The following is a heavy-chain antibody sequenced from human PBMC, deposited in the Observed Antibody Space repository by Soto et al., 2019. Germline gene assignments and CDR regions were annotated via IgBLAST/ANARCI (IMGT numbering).Heavy chain of an antibody. CDR3: ARQPDDEYCSGGSCSLYYYYYMDV. CDR1: GGSISSSSYY. D-gene: IGHD2-15*01. V-gene: IGHV4-39*01. Sequence: PSETLSLTCTVSGGSISSSSYYWGWIRQPPGKGLEWIGSFYYSWCTYYNPSLKSRVTISVDTSKNQFSLKLSSVTAADTAVYYCARQPDDEYCSGGSCSLYYYYYMDVWGKGTTVTVSS. J-gene: IGHJ6*03. CDR2: FYYSWCT.